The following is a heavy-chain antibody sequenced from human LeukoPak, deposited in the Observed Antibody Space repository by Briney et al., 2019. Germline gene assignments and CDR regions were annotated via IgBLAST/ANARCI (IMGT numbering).Heavy chain of an antibody. Sequence: ASVKVSCKASGYTFTSYYMHWVRQAPGQGLEWMGIINPSGGSTSYAQKFQGRVTMTRDTSTSTVYMELSSLRSEDTAVYYCARTSGYSYGSLYYYYYMDVWGKGTTVTISS. D-gene: IGHD5-18*01. CDR2: INPSGGST. CDR1: GYTFTSYY. J-gene: IGHJ6*03. V-gene: IGHV1-46*01. CDR3: ARTSGYSYGSLYYYYYMDV.